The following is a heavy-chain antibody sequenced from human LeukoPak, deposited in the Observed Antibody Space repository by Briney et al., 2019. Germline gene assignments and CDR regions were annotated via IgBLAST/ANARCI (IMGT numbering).Heavy chain of an antibody. CDR1: GFTFDDYA. J-gene: IGHJ3*02. CDR2: ISWNSGSI. D-gene: IGHD4-17*01. Sequence: PGRSLRLSCAASGFTFDDYAMHWVRQAPGKGLEWVSGISWNSGSIGYADSVKGRFTISRDNAKNSLYLQMNSLRAEDTALYYCAIYGDYDAFDIWGQGTMVTVSS. CDR3: AIYGDYDAFDI. V-gene: IGHV3-9*01.